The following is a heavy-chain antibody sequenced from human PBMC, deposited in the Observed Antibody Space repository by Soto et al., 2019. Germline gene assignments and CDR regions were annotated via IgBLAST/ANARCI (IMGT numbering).Heavy chain of an antibody. CDR3: ARLVGAYQHYIDY. D-gene: IGHD1-26*01. V-gene: IGHV3-21*01. CDR1: GFTFSRNS. CDR2: IDSTSMHI. J-gene: IGHJ4*02. Sequence: KPVGSLRLSGAASGFTFSRNSMIWVRQAPGKGLEWVSYIDSTSMHIYYADSVKGRFTITRDNAKKSVYLQMTSLRAEDTAVYYCARLVGAYQHYIDYWGQGTLVTVSS.